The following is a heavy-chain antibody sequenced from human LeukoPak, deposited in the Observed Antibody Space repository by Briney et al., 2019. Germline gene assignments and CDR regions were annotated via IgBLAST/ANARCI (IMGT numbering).Heavy chain of an antibody. CDR1: GGSISSYY. D-gene: IGHD2-21*02. V-gene: IGHV4-4*09. CDR2: IYTSGST. J-gene: IGHJ1*01. Sequence: SETLSLTCTVSGGSISSYYWSWIRQPPGKGLEWIGYIYTSGSTIYNPPLKSRVTISLDTSKSQFSLKLSSVTAADTAVYFCASSASCGGDCYQYFQHWGQGTLVTVSS. CDR3: ASSASCGGDCYQYFQH.